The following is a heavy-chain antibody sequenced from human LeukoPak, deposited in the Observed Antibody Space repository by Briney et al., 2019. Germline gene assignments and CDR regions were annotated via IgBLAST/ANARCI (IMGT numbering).Heavy chain of an antibody. CDR1: GYTFTGYY. J-gene: IGHJ4*02. V-gene: IGHV1-2*06. CDR3: ARYSGSYYIDY. CDR2: INPNSGGT. Sequence: EASVTVSCKASGYTFTGYYMHWVRQAPGQGLEWMGRINPNSGGTNYAQKFQGRVTMTRDTSISTAYMEQSRLRSDDTAVYYCARYSGSYYIDYWGQGTLVTVSS. D-gene: IGHD1-26*01.